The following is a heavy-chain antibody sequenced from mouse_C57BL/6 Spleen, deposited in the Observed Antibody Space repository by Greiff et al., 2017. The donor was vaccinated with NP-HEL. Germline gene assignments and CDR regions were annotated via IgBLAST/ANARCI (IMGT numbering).Heavy chain of an antibody. Sequence: VQLQQSGAELARPGASVKLSCKASGYTFTSYGISWVKQRTGQGLEWIGEIYPRSGNTYYNEKFKGKATLTADKSSSTAYMELRSLTSEDSAVYFCAREGAITTVVAYYFDYWGQGTTLTVSS. J-gene: IGHJ2*01. V-gene: IGHV1-81*01. CDR2: IYPRSGNT. CDR3: AREGAITTVVAYYFDY. D-gene: IGHD1-1*01. CDR1: GYTFTSYG.